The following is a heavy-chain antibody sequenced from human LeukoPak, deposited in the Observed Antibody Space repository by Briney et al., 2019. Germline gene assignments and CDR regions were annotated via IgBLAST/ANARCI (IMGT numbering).Heavy chain of an antibody. V-gene: IGHV4-39*07. Sequence: PSETLSLTCTVSGGSIGSSSYYWGWIRQPSGKGLEWIGSIYYSGSTYYNPSLKSRVTISVDTSKNQFSLKLSSVTAADTAVYYCASNIAAAGQFDYWGQGTLVTVSS. CDR2: IYYSGST. J-gene: IGHJ4*02. D-gene: IGHD6-13*01. CDR1: GGSIGSSSYY. CDR3: ASNIAAAGQFDY.